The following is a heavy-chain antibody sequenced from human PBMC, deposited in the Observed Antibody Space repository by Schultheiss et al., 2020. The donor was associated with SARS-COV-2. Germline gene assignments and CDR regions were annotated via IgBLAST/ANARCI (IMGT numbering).Heavy chain of an antibody. D-gene: IGHD6-13*01. CDR3: ATEDVQQSGDYYYGMDV. Sequence: ASVKVSCKTSGYTFTSYGITWVRQAPGQGLEWMGWISAKNGDTKYAQKFQGRVTMTTDTSTSTAYMELSSLRSEDTAVYYCATEDVQQSGDYYYGMDVWGQGTTVTVAS. J-gene: IGHJ6*02. CDR2: ISAKNGDT. CDR1: GYTFTSYG. V-gene: IGHV1-18*01.